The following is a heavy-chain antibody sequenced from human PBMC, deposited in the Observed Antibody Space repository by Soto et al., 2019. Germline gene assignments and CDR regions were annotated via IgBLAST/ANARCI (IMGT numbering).Heavy chain of an antibody. J-gene: IGHJ4*02. CDR3: ARGDDSVGPDY. CDR2: ISSYNGNT. V-gene: IGHV1-18*04. Sequence: GASVKVSCKASGYTFSSYSITWVRQAPGQGLEWMGWISSYNGNTHYAQKVQGRVTMTTDTSTSTAYMELRSLRSDDTAVYYCARGDDSVGPDYWGQGTLVTVSS. CDR1: GYTFSSYS. D-gene: IGHD1-1*01.